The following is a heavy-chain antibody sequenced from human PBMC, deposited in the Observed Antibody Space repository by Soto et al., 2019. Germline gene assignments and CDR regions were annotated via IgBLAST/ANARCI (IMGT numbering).Heavy chain of an antibody. CDR1: GGSLSNNY. Sequence: PSETLSLTCTVSGGSLSNNYWSWIRQPPGKALEWIGYIYYTGSIKYNPSLESRVTLSLDTSKNQFSMKLSSVTAADTAVYYCASQLEYYVSVWGGYRRIISYSGRGTLVTV. CDR3: ASQLEYYVSVWGGYRRIISY. J-gene: IGHJ4*02. D-gene: IGHD3-16*02. V-gene: IGHV4-59*12. CDR2: IYYTGSI.